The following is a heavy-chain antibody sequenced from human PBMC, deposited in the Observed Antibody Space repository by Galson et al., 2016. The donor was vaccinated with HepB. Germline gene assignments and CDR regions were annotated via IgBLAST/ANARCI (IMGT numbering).Heavy chain of an antibody. D-gene: IGHD2-2*01. J-gene: IGHJ5*02. Sequence: SLRLSCAASGFTFSSYGMHWVRQAPGKGLVWVSRINSDGSSTNYADSVKGRFTISRDNAKNTLYLQMNSLRVEDTAVYYCARGVFTSTSYTLGPWGQGTLVTVSS. CDR2: INSDGSST. CDR3: ARGVFTSTSYTLGP. CDR1: GFTFSSYG. V-gene: IGHV3-74*01.